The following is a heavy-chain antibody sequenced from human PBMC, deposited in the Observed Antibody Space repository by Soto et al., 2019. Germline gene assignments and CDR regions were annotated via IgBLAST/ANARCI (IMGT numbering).Heavy chain of an antibody. CDR2: ISYDGSNK. D-gene: IGHD5-12*01. Sequence: LRLSCAASGFTFSSYAMHWVRQAPGKGLEWVAVISYDGSNKYYADSVKGRFTISRDNSKNTQYLQMNSLSAEDTAVYYCVTPESRGDSLICGGQGTLLTVSS. CDR3: VTPESRGDSLIC. V-gene: IGHV3-30-3*01. CDR1: GFTFSSYA. J-gene: IGHJ4*02.